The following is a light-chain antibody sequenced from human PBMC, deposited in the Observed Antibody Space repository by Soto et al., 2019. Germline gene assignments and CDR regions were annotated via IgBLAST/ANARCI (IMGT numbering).Light chain of an antibody. CDR2: STN. V-gene: IGLV8-61*01. CDR3: MLYMGSGIWV. CDR1: SGSVSTTYY. J-gene: IGLJ3*02. Sequence: QAVVTQEPSFSVSPGGTVTLTCALNSGSVSTTYYPSWYQQTPGQAPRTLIYSTNTRSSGVPDRFSGSILGNKAALTITGAQTDDESHYYCMLYMGSGIWVFGGGTQLTVL.